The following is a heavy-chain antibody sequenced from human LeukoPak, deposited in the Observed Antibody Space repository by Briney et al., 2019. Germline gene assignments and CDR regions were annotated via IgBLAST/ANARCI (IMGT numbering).Heavy chain of an antibody. V-gene: IGHV4-31*03. Sequence: SETLSLTCTVSGDSISSGGYCWSWIRHHPGKGLEWIGYFCYSGTTYYTPSLKSRVTISVDTSKNQFSLKLSSVTAADTAVYYCARTYDSRAYFPYYFNYWGQGTLVTVSS. D-gene: IGHD3-22*01. CDR3: ARTYDSRAYFPYYFNY. J-gene: IGHJ4*02. CDR2: FCYSGTT. CDR1: GDSISSGGYC.